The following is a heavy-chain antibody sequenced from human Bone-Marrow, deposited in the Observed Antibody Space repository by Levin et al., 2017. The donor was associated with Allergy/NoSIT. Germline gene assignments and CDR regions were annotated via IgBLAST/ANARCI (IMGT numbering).Heavy chain of an antibody. CDR3: AKAGVYHYDLSGDNAYGVDV. CDR2: IGGSGDST. CDR1: GFIFSGYA. V-gene: IGHV3-23*01. Sequence: GESLKISCAASGFIFSGYAMTWVRQAPGKGLEWVSAIGGSGDSTYYADSVKGRFTISRDNSKNTVLLQMNSLTDDDTAVYYCAKAGVYHYDLSGDNAYGVDVWGQGTTVTVSS. D-gene: IGHD3-22*01. J-gene: IGHJ6*02.